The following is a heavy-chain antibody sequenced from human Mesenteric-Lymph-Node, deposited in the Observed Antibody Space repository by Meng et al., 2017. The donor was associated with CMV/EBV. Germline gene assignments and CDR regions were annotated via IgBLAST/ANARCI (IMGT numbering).Heavy chain of an antibody. Sequence: SVKVSCKASGYTFTGYHIHWVRQAPGQGLEWMGRIIPILGIANYAQKFQGRVTITADKSTSTAYMELSSLRAEDTAVYYCAREGLYYYDSSGYFFDYWGQGTLVTVSS. CDR3: AREGLYYYDSSGYFFDY. D-gene: IGHD3-22*01. CDR2: IIPILGIA. J-gene: IGHJ4*02. CDR1: GYTFTGYH. V-gene: IGHV1-69*04.